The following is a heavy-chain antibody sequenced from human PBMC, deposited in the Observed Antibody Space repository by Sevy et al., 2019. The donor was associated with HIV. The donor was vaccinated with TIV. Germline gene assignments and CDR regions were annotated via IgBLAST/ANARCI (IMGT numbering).Heavy chain of an antibody. J-gene: IGHJ4*02. V-gene: IGHV4-59*01. CDR2: IYYSGST. Sequence: SETLSLTCTVSGGSIRNYFWSWIRQPPGKGLEWIGYIYYSGSTNYNPSLKTRLTISLDTSKNQSSLNLSSVTAADTAVYYCARESIGAVGDFDYWGQGTLVTVSS. D-gene: IGHD6-13*01. CDR1: GGSIRNYF. CDR3: ARESIGAVGDFDY.